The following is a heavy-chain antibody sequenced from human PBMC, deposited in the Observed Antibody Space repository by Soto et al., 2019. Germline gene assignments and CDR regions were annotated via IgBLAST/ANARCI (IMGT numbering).Heavy chain of an antibody. V-gene: IGHV1-18*01. D-gene: IGHD6-19*01. CDR3: VRDQQWLLPVPLNFDY. CDR2: ISAFNGET. Sequence: ASVKVSCKASGFTFSDDGFSGVRQAPGRGLEWMGWISAFNGETNYTQKSEGRVAMTTDAATTTAYMELRSLTVDDTAVYYCVRDQQWLLPVPLNFDYWGQGTVVTVSS. CDR1: GFTFSDDG. J-gene: IGHJ4*02.